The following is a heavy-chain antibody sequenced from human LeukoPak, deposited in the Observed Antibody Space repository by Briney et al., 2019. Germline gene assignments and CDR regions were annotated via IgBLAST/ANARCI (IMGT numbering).Heavy chain of an antibody. CDR1: GGTFSSYY. CDR2: IYNSGTT. D-gene: IGHD3-3*01. CDR3: AREWLGATGHWRIDV. J-gene: IGHJ2*01. Sequence: PSETLSLTCTVSGGTFSSYYWTWIRQPAGKGLEWIGRIYNSGTTNYSPSLESRVPISLDTSKNRLSLSLSTVTAADTADYYCAREWLGATGHWRIDVWGRGTLVTVSS. V-gene: IGHV4-4*07.